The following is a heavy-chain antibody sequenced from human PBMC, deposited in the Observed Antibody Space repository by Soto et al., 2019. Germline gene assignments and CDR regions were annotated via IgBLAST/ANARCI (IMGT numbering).Heavy chain of an antibody. V-gene: IGHV1-2*06. J-gene: IGHJ4*02. Sequence: ASVKVVCKTYRYPFTDYYMHLVRRSPGQGLEWTGRIHPNSAVTKFPQKFHGRVIMTRDTSISTVYMELSRLTSDDTAVYYCATAGLTNLELATTYWGQGTMVTVSS. CDR3: ATAGLTNLELATTY. CDR1: RYPFTDYY. D-gene: IGHD5-12*01. CDR2: IHPNSAVT.